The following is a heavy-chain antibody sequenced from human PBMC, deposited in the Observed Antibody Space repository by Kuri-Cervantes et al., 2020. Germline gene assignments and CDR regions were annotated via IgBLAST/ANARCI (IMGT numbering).Heavy chain of an antibody. CDR3: AKERGSFHLDH. D-gene: IGHD1-26*01. CDR2: ISSSSSTI. Sequence: GGSLRLSCAASGFTFSSYSMNWVRQASGKGLEWVSYISSSSSTIYYADSVKGRFTISRDNAKNSLYLQMNSLRAEDTAVYYCAKERGSFHLDHWGQGALVTVSS. V-gene: IGHV3-48*01. J-gene: IGHJ4*02. CDR1: GFTFSSYS.